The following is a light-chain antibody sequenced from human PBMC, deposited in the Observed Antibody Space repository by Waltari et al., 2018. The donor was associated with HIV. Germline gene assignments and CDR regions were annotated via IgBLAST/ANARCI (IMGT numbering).Light chain of an antibody. CDR2: DTT. Sequence: QAVVTQEPSLTVSPGGTITLTCGASTGAVTSGPYPYWFQQKPGQAPRTVIYDTTNTHSWTPARFSGSLLGGKAALTLSGAQPEDEADYYCLLYYSGARVFGGGTKLTVL. CDR1: TGAVTSGPY. CDR3: LLYYSGARV. V-gene: IGLV7-46*01. J-gene: IGLJ3*02.